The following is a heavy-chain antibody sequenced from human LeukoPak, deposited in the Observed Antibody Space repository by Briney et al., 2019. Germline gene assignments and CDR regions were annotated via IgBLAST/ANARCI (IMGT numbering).Heavy chain of an antibody. V-gene: IGHV3-7*01. CDR1: GFTFSSYW. Sequence: GGSLRLSSAASGFTFSSYWISWVRQAPGKGLEWVANIKQDGSEKYYVDSVKGRFTISRDNAKNSLYLQMNSLRAGDTAVYYCAQGLEGFGGYCSGGSCYFSYWGQGTLVTVSS. CDR2: IKQDGSEK. D-gene: IGHD2-15*01. CDR3: AQGLEGFGGYCSGGSCYFSY. J-gene: IGHJ4*02.